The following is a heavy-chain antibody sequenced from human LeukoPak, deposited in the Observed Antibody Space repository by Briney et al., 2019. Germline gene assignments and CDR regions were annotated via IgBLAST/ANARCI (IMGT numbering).Heavy chain of an antibody. D-gene: IGHD3-22*01. CDR1: GGSISSYY. J-gene: IGHJ4*02. Sequence: SETLSLTCTVSGGSISSYYWSWIRRPPGNGLEWIGYIYYSGSTNYNPSLKSRVTISVDTSKNQFSLKLSSVTAADTAVYYCARYYDSSGYPPYYFDYWGQGTLVTVSS. CDR2: IYYSGST. CDR3: ARYYDSSGYPPYYFDY. V-gene: IGHV4-59*01.